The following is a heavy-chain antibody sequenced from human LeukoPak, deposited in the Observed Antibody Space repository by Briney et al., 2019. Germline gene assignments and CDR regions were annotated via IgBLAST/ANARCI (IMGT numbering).Heavy chain of an antibody. CDR2: INHSGST. CDR3: ARGPRRITMIVVVRGAFDI. J-gene: IGHJ3*02. CDR1: GGSISSSNW. D-gene: IGHD3-22*01. Sequence: PSETLSLTCAVSGGSISSSNWWSWVRQPPGKGLEWIGEINHSGSTNYNPSLKSRVTISVDTSKNQFSLKLSSVTPADTAVYYCARGPRRITMIVVVRGAFDIWGQGTMVTVSS. V-gene: IGHV4-4*02.